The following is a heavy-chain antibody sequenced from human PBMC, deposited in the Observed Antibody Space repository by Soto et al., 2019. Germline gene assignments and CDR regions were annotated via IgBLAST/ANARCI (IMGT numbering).Heavy chain of an antibody. CDR1: GDSISSYY. CDR3: ALRSMAVVPEY. Sequence: QVQLQESGPGLVKPSETLSLTCAVSGDSISSYYCMWIRQPPGKGLESIGYLYYGRSANYNPSLKSRVTLSLDTSTNQCSLTLSSMTASDTAVYYCALRSMAVVPEYWGQGTLVTVSS. D-gene: IGHD3-22*01. CDR2: LYYGRSA. V-gene: IGHV4-59*01. J-gene: IGHJ4*02.